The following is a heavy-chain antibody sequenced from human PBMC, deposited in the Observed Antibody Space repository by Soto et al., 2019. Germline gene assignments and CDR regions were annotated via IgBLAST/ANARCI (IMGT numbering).Heavy chain of an antibody. CDR3: AKDYCSSTSCYSYYYYYYMDV. CDR2: ISYDGSNK. D-gene: IGHD2-2*01. V-gene: IGHV3-30*18. J-gene: IGHJ6*03. Sequence: GGSLRLSCAASGFTFSSYGMHWVRQAPGKEMERVAVISYDGSNKYYADSVKGRFTISRDNSKNKLYLQMNSLRAEDTAVYYCAKDYCSSTSCYSYYYYYYMDVWGKGTTVTVSS. CDR1: GFTFSSYG.